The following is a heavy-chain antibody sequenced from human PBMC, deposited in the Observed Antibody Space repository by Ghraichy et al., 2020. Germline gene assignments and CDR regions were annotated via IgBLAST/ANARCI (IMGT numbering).Heavy chain of an antibody. CDR1: GFTFSSYA. CDR3: AKDKADTAMVDYYFDY. D-gene: IGHD5-18*01. CDR2: ISGSGGST. J-gene: IGHJ4*02. V-gene: IGHV3-23*01. Sequence: GGSLRLSCAASGFTFSSYAMSWVRQAPGKGLEWVSAISGSGGSTYYADSVKGRFTISRDNSKNTLYLLMNSLRAEDTAVYYCAKDKADTAMVDYYFDYWGQGTLVTVSS.